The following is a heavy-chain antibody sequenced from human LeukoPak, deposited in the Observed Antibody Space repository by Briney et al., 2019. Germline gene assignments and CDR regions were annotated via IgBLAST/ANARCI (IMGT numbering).Heavy chain of an antibody. CDR3: ARVSQDSGSYYGAFDI. CDR1: GYTFTSYG. J-gene: IGHJ3*02. D-gene: IGHD1-26*01. CDR2: INAGNGNT. V-gene: IGHV1-3*01. Sequence: ASVKVSCKASGYTFTSYGISWVRQAPGQRLEWMGWINAGNGNTKYSQKFQGRVTITRDTSASTAYMELSSLRSEDTAVYYCARVSQDSGSYYGAFDIWGQGTMVTVSS.